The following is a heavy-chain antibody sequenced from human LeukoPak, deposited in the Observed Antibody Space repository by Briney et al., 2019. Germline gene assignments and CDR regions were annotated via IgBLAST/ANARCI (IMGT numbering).Heavy chain of an antibody. CDR2: INHSGST. CDR3: ARPRGARYFDY. Sequence: PSETLSLTCAVYGGSFSGYYWSWIRQPPGKGLEWIGEINHSGSTNYNPSLKSRVTISVDTSKNQFSLKLSSVTAADTAVYYCARPRGARYFDYWGQGTLVTVSS. V-gene: IGHV4-34*01. CDR1: GGSFSGYY. D-gene: IGHD1-26*01. J-gene: IGHJ4*02.